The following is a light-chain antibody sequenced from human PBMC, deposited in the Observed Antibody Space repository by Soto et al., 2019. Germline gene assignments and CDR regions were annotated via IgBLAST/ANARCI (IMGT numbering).Light chain of an antibody. V-gene: IGKV3-15*01. J-gene: IGKJ1*01. CDR2: GAS. CDR3: QHYNNWPRT. CDR1: QSVSSN. Sequence: EIVMTQSPATLSVSPGERATLSCRASQSVSSNLAWYQQKPGQAPRLLIYGASTRATGIPARFIGSGSGTEFTITISSLQSEDFAVYYCQHYNNWPRTFGQGTKVEIK.